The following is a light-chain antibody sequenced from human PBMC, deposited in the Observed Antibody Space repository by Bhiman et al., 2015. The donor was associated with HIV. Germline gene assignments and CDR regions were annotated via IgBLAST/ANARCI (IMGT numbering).Light chain of an antibody. CDR2: DVS. J-gene: IGLJ2*01. V-gene: IGLV2-14*03. CDR3: SSYAISNTRL. CDR1: SSDIGAYDY. Sequence: QSALTQPASVSGSPGQSIAISCTGTSSDIGAYDYVSWYQQHPGKAPKLMIYDVSNRPSGVSDRFSGSKSGNTASLTISRLQAEDEADYYCSSYAISNTRLFGGGTKLTVL.